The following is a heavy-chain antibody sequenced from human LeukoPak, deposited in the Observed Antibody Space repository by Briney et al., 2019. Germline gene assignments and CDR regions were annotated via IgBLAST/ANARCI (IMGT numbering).Heavy chain of an antibody. D-gene: IGHD2-15*01. CDR3: ARDLEYCSGGSCYDWFDP. CDR2: ISSSSSYI. CDR1: GFTFSSYS. Sequence: GGSLRLSCAASGFTFSSYSMNWVRQAPGKGLEWVSSISSSSSYIYYADSVKGRFTISSDNAKNSVYLQMNSLRAEDTAVYYCARDLEYCSGGSCYDWFDPWGQGTLVTVSS. J-gene: IGHJ5*02. V-gene: IGHV3-21*01.